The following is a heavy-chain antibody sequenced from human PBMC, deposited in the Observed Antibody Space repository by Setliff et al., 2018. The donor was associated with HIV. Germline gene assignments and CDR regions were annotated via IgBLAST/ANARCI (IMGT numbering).Heavy chain of an antibody. CDR2: IYPSNSDT. CDR3: ARPGYSSGWSDAFDI. D-gene: IGHD6-19*01. V-gene: IGHV5-51*01. Sequence: GSGYSFTNYWIGWVRQMPGTGLEWMGIIYPSNSDTRYSPSFQGQVAISADKSISTAYLQWSSLKASDTATYYCARPGYSSGWSDAFDIWGQGTMVTVSS. CDR1: GYSFTNYW. J-gene: IGHJ3*02.